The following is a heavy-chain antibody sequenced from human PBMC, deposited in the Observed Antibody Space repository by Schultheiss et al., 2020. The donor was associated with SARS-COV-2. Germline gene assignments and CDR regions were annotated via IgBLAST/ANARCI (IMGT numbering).Heavy chain of an antibody. CDR2: ISGSGGST. CDR1: GFTFSSYA. V-gene: IGHV3-23*01. CDR3: ARRGSSRYYFDY. J-gene: IGHJ4*02. Sequence: GESLKISCAASGFTFSSYAMSWVRQAPGKGLEWVSAISGSGGSTYYADSVKGRFTISRDNAKNSLYLQMNSLRAEDTAVYYCARRGSSRYYFDYWGQGTLVTVSS. D-gene: IGHD6-6*01.